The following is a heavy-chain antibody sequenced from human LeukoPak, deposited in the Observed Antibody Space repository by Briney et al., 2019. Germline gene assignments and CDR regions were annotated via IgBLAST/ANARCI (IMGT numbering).Heavy chain of an antibody. D-gene: IGHD3-16*02. J-gene: IGHJ4*02. V-gene: IGHV3-15*01. CDR1: GFTFSNAW. CDR2: IKSKTDGGTT. Sequence: GGSLRLSCAASGFTFSNAWMSWVRQAPGKGLEWVGRIKSKTDGGTTDYAAPVKGRFTISRDDSKNTLYLQMNSLKTEDTAVYYCTTKITFGGVIDLHFDYWGQGTLVTVSS. CDR3: TTKITFGGVIDLHFDY.